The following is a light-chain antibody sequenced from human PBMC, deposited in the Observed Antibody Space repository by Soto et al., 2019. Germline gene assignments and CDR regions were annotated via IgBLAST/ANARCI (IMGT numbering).Light chain of an antibody. Sequence: EIVLTQSPATLSLSPGERATVSCRASQCVNTLVAWYQQKPGQAPRLLIYDASNRATDIPARFSGSGSGADFTLTISSLEPEDFAVYYCQQRISWPPTFGQGTRLETK. CDR2: DAS. CDR1: QCVNTL. CDR3: QQRISWPPT. V-gene: IGKV3-11*01. J-gene: IGKJ5*01.